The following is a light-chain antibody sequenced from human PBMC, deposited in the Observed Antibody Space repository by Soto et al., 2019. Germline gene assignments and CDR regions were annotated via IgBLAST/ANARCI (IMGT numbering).Light chain of an antibody. CDR2: EDY. V-gene: IGLV1-51*02. CDR1: NSNIGNNY. CDR3: GTWDSTLSAVV. J-gene: IGLJ2*01. Sequence: QSVLTQPPSVSAAPEQKVTISCSGSNSNIGNNYVSWYQQVPGTAPQLLIYEDYKRPSGISGRFSGSKSGTSATLGISGLQTGDEADYYFGTWDSTLSAVVFGGDTKLTVL.